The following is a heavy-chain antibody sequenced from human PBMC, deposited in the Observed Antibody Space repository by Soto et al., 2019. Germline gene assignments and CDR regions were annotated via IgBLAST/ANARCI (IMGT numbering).Heavy chain of an antibody. Sequence: GGSLRLSCAASGFTFSSYSMNWVRQAPGKGLEWVSYISSSSSTIYYADSVKGRFTISRDNAKNSLYLQMNSLRAEDTAVYYCARAFGGLPVTTGYYYMDVWGKGTTVTVSS. V-gene: IGHV3-48*01. J-gene: IGHJ6*03. D-gene: IGHD4-17*01. CDR2: ISSSSSTI. CDR1: GFTFSSYS. CDR3: ARAFGGLPVTTGYYYMDV.